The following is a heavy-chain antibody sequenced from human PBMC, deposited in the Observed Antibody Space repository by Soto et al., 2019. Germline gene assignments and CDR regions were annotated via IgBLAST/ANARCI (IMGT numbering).Heavy chain of an antibody. CDR2: IIPIFGTA. D-gene: IGHD4-4*01. Sequence: ASVKVSCKASGGTFSSYAISWVRQAPGQGLEWMGGIIPIFGTANYAQKFQGRVTMTTDTSTSTAYMELRSLRSDDTAVYYCARADYTAGYFDLWGRGXLVTVYS. J-gene: IGHJ2*01. CDR1: GGTFSSYA. CDR3: ARADYTAGYFDL. V-gene: IGHV1-69*05.